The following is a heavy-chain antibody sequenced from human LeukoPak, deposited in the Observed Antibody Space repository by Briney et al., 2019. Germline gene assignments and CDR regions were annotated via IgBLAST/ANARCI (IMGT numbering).Heavy chain of an antibody. V-gene: IGHV4-59*01. D-gene: IGHD4-11*01. CDR3: ARVGGSNFYDYGMDV. CDR2: IYFSGST. CDR1: DDSIGNYY. Sequence: SETLSLTCTVSDDSIGNYYWSWIRQSPGKGLEWIGYIYFSGSTNYNPSLKRRVTMSVVTSKNQFSLRLTSVTAADTATYYCARVGGSNFYDYGMDVWGQGTTVIVSS. J-gene: IGHJ6*02.